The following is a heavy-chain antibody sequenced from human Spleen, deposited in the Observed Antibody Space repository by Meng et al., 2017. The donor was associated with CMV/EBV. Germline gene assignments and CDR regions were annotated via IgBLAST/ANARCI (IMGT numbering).Heavy chain of an antibody. Sequence: QVHMVQSGAELKKPGASVKVSCKASGYTFTTYAINWVRQAPGQGLEWMGRINPNSDGTIYAQDFKGRVTITRDTSINTAYMELTRLRSDDTAVYYCALDYDNYGYYYAFDYWGQGTLVTVSS. D-gene: IGHD3-22*01. V-gene: IGHV1-2*06. CDR1: GYTFTTYA. J-gene: IGHJ4*02. CDR3: ALDYDNYGYYYAFDY. CDR2: INPNSDGT.